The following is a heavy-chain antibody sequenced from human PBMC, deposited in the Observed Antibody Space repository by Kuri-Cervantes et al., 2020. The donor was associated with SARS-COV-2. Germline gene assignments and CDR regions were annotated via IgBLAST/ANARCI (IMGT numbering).Heavy chain of an antibody. CDR2: INHSGST. CDR1: GGSFSDYY. D-gene: IGHD1/OR15-1a*01. CDR3: SRVISETTGFHY. Sequence: LYSAVYGGSFSDYYWSWVRQPPGKGLEWIGEINHSGSTNYNPSLKSRVPISVDTSKNQVSLKLSSVTAADTAVYYCSRVISETTGFHYWGQGTLVTVSS. V-gene: IGHV4-34*01. J-gene: IGHJ4*02.